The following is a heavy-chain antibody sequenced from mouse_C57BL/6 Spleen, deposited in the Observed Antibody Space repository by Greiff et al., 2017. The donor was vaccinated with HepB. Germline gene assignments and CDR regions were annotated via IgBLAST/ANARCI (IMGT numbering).Heavy chain of an antibody. CDR3: ARRGDFLYWYFDV. CDR2: INPYNGGT. D-gene: IGHD3-3*01. Sequence: EVQLQQSGPVLVKPGASVKMSCKASGYTFTDYYMNWVKQSHGKSLEWIGVINPYNGGTSYNQKFKGKATLTVDKSSSTAYMELNSLTSEDSAVYYCARRGDFLYWYFDVWGTRTTVTVSS. V-gene: IGHV1-19*01. J-gene: IGHJ1*03. CDR1: GYTFTDYY.